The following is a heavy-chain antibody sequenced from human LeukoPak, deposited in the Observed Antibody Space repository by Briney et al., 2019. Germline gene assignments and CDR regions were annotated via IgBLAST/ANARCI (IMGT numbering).Heavy chain of an antibody. D-gene: IGHD5-24*01. CDR2: VSCDGSNK. J-gene: IGHJ4*02. Sequence: PGGSLRLSCAASGFTLSSYAMHWVRQAPGKGLEWVVVVSCDGSNKKYADSVKGRFTISRDNSKSMLYLQMNSLRAEDTAVCYCARGAARMVEMGSIISFHYWGQGTLVTVSS. CDR3: ARGAARMVEMGSIISFHY. CDR1: GFTLSSYA. V-gene: IGHV3-30*04.